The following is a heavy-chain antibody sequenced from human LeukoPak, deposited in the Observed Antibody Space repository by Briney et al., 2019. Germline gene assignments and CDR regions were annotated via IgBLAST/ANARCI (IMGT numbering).Heavy chain of an antibody. D-gene: IGHD4/OR15-4a*01. CDR3: ANQRVQLDY. J-gene: IGHJ4*02. CDR2: ISGSGGST. Sequence: PGGSLRLSCAASGFTFGSSAMSWVRQAPGKGLEWVSAISGSGGSTYYADSVKGRFTLSRDNSKNTLYLQMNSLRAEDTAIYYCANQRVQLDYWGQGTLVTVSS. CDR1: GFTFGSSA. V-gene: IGHV3-23*01.